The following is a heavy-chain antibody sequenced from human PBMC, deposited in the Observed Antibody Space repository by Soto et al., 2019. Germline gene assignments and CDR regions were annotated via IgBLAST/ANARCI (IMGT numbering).Heavy chain of an antibody. J-gene: IGHJ4*02. V-gene: IGHV4-39*01. CDR1: GGSINRRSYY. CDR2: IYYSGST. D-gene: IGHD2-21*02. CDR3: ERQRTSVVTQAYFDD. Sequence: SETLSLTCPVSGGSINRRSYYWGWIRQSPGKGLEWIGSIYYSGSTYYNPSLKSPVAMSVDTAKKQFSLKLRSVSAADTAVYYCERQRTSVVTQAYFDDWGQGSLVTVSS.